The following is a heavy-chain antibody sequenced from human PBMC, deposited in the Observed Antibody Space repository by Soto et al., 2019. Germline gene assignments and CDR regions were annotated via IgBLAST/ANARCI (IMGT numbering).Heavy chain of an antibody. V-gene: IGHV3-23*01. CDR1: GFTFSSYV. CDR3: ARRAFGSSRSFDI. D-gene: IGHD6-6*01. J-gene: IGHJ3*02. Sequence: GGSLRLSCAASGFTFSSYVMTWVRQAPGKGLEWVSGISGSSVMTYYADSVKGRFTISRDNSKNTLYLQMNSLRAEDTALYYCARRAFGSSRSFDIWGQGTMVTVSS. CDR2: ISGSSVMT.